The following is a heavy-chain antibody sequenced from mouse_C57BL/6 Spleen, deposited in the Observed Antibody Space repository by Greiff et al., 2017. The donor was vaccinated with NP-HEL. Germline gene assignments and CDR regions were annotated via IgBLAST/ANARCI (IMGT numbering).Heavy chain of an antibody. J-gene: IGHJ1*03. D-gene: IGHD2-5*01. V-gene: IGHV7-3*01. CDR1: GFTFTDYY. CDR2: IRNKANGYTT. Sequence: EVHLVESGGGLVQPGGSLSLSCAASGFTFTDYYMSWVRQPPGKALEWLGFIRNKANGYTTEYSVSVKGRFTISRDNSQSILYLQMNALRAEDSATYYCARYYSNSYWYFDVWGTGTTVTVSS. CDR3: ARYYSNSYWYFDV.